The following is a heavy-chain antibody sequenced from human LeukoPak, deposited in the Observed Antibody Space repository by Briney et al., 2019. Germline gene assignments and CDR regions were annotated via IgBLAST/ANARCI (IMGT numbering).Heavy chain of an antibody. D-gene: IGHD2-2*01. J-gene: IGHJ3*02. CDR1: GGSITSSSYY. Sequence: SETLSLTCTVSGGSITSSSYYWGWIRQPPGKGLEWIGSIYFCGSTYHNPSLKSRVTISVDTSKNQLSLKLSSVTAADTAVYYCARQRSIVVVPAARAARRAGAFDIWGQGTMVTVSS. CDR3: ARQRSIVVVPAARAARRAGAFDI. CDR2: IYFCGST. V-gene: IGHV4-39*07.